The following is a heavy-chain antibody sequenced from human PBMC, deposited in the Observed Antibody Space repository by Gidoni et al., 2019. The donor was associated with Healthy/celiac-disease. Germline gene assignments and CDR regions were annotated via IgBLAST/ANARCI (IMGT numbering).Heavy chain of an antibody. D-gene: IGHD3-10*01. Sequence: QVQLVQSGAEVKKPGSSVKVSCKASGGTFSSSAISWVRQAPGQGLEWMGGIIPNLGIANYAQKFQGRVTITADKSTSTAYMELSSLRSEDTAVYYCARPMVRGVKENYYYYGMDVWGQGTTVTVSS. V-gene: IGHV1-69*10. CDR3: ARPMVRGVKENYYYYGMDV. J-gene: IGHJ6*02. CDR1: GGTFSSSA. CDR2: IIPNLGIA.